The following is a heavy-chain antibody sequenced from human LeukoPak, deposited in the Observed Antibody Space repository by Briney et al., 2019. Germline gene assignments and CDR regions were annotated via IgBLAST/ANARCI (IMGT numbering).Heavy chain of an antibody. CDR3: ARGGVNTMVRGAAI. V-gene: IGHV4-34*01. CDR2: INHSGST. J-gene: IGHJ4*02. Sequence: SETLSLTCAVYGGSFSGYYWSWIRQPPGKGLEWIGEINHSGSTNYNPSLKSRVTISVDTSKNQFSLKLSSVTAADTAVYYCARGGVNTMVRGAAIWGQGTLVTVSS. D-gene: IGHD3-10*01. CDR1: GGSFSGYY.